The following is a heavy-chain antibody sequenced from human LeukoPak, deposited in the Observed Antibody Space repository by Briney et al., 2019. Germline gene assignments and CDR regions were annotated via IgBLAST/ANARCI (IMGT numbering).Heavy chain of an antibody. CDR1: GDSISSSNCY. V-gene: IGHV4-61*02. J-gene: IGHJ2*01. Sequence: SETLSLTCTVSGDSISSSNCYWSWIRQPAGKGLEWIGRIYTSGSTNYNPSLKSRVTISVDTSKNQFSLKLSSVTAADTAVYYCAREPGTYYYGSGSYDGIDYWGRGTLVTVSS. CDR2: IYTSGST. CDR3: AREPGTYYYGSGSYDGIDY. D-gene: IGHD3-10*01.